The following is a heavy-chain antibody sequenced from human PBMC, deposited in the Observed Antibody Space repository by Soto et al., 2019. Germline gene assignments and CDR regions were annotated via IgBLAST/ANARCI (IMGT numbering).Heavy chain of an antibody. CDR3: ARDAIYYDFWSGLGY. Sequence: GGSLRLSCAASGFTFSSYSMNWVRQAPGEGLEWVSYISSSSSTISYADSVKGRFTISRDDAKNSLYLQMNSLRDEDTAVYYCARDAIYYDFWSGLGYWGQGALVTVSS. CDR1: GFTFSSYS. CDR2: ISSSSSTI. D-gene: IGHD3-3*01. J-gene: IGHJ4*02. V-gene: IGHV3-48*02.